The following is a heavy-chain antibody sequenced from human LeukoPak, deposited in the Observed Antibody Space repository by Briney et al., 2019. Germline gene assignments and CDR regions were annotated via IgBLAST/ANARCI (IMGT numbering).Heavy chain of an antibody. CDR1: GFTFSEAW. Sequence: PGGSLRLSCAGSGFTFSEAWMSWVRQTPGKGLEWLARIKRESDGETVDHIKPVKGRFSISRDDSKNMLYLQMNSLKTEDTAVYYCTTDLVNWGQGTLVTVSS. CDR2: IKRESDGETV. CDR3: TTDLVN. D-gene: IGHD3-10*01. V-gene: IGHV3-15*01. J-gene: IGHJ4*02.